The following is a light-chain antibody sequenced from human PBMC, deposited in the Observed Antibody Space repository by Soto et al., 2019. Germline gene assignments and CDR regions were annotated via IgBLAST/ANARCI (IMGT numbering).Light chain of an antibody. CDR3: QQRSNWHRWT. Sequence: EIVLTQSPATLSLSPGERATLSCRASQSVSSYLAWYQQKPGQAPRLLIYDASNRATAIPARFSGSGSGTDFPLTISSLEPEDFAVYYCQQRSNWHRWTFGQGTKVEIK. CDR1: QSVSSY. J-gene: IGKJ1*01. V-gene: IGKV3-11*01. CDR2: DAS.